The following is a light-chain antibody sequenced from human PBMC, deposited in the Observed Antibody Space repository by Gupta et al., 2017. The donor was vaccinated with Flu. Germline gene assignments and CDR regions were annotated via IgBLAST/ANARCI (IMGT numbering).Light chain of an antibody. V-gene: IGKV4-1*01. CDR2: WAS. CDR3: QQYVRSPLT. Sequence: DIVMTQSPDSLAVPLGEGANLNCKSSQNISYSSQSYLAWYQRKPGQPPRLLIYWASTREYGVPDRFSGSGSGTDFSLSISRLQAEDVAVYSCQQYVRSPLTFGGGTKLEIK. J-gene: IGKJ4*01. CDR1: QNISYSSQSY.